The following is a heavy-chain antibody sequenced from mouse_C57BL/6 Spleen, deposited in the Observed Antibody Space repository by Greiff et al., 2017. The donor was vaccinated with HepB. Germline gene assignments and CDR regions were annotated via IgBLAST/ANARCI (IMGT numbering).Heavy chain of an antibody. J-gene: IGHJ3*01. CDR1: GFSFTTYA. V-gene: IGHV10-1*01. CDR3: SSGYT. CDR2: IRSKSNNYAT. Sequence: EVKLVESGGGLVQPKGSLKLSCAASGFSFTTYAMNWVRQAPGKGFEWVARIRSKSNNYATYSDDSVKDRFTISRDDSESMLYLQMNNLKTEDAAMYYCSSGYTWGQGTLVTVSA. D-gene: IGHD3-2*02.